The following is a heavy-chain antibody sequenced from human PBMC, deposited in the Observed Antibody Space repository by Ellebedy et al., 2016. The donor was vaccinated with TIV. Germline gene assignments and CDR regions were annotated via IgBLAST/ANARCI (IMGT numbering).Heavy chain of an antibody. J-gene: IGHJ3*02. V-gene: IGHV4-59*01. CDR2: IYYSGST. CDR1: GGSISSYY. CDR3: AREEIAVAGTDAFDI. Sequence: SETLSLXXTVSGGSISSYYWSWIRQPPGKGLEWIGYIYYSGSTNYNPSLKSRVTISVDTSKNQFSLKLSSVTAADTAVYYCAREEIAVAGTDAFDIWGQGTMVTVSS. D-gene: IGHD6-19*01.